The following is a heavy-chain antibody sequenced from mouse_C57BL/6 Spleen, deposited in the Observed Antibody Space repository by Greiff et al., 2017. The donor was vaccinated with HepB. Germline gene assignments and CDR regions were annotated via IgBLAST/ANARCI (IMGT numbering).Heavy chain of an antibody. J-gene: IGHJ3*01. D-gene: IGHD1-1*01. CDR2: INPSSGYT. Sequence: VQLQQSGAELARPGASVKMSCKASGYTFTSYTMHWVKQRPGQGLEWIGYINPSSGYTKYNQKFKDKATLTADKSSSTAYMQLSSLTSEDSAVYSCARCEDYYGSSCAYWGQGTLVTVSA. CDR1: GYTFTSYT. CDR3: ARCEDYYGSSCAY. V-gene: IGHV1-4*01.